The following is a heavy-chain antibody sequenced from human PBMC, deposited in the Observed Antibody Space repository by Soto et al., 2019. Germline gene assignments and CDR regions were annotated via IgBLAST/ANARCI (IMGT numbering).Heavy chain of an antibody. CDR1: GGTLSSFV. J-gene: IGHJ5*02. D-gene: IGHD1-20*01. CDR2: IIPIFGTA. V-gene: IGHV1-69*01. Sequence: QVQLVQSGAEVKKPGSSVKVSCKASGGTLSSFVISWVRQAPGKGLGWMGGIIPIFGTANFAQKFQGRVTITADESTSTAYMELSSLRSEDTAVYYCARDGYNWDPHWFDPWGQGTLVTVSS. CDR3: ARDGYNWDPHWFDP.